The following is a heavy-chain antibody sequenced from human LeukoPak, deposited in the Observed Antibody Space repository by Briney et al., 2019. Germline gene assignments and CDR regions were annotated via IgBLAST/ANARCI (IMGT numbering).Heavy chain of an antibody. J-gene: IGHJ4*02. CDR3: ARELSSGWYYFDY. CDR2: INQDGSEE. CDR1: GFAFSSYW. V-gene: IGHV3-7*01. D-gene: IGHD6-19*01. Sequence: PGGSLRLSCAASGFAFSSYWMSWVRQAPGKGLEWVANINQDGSEEYYVDSVKGRFTISRDNAKNTLYLQMNSLRAEDTAVYYCARELSSGWYYFDYWGQGTLVTVSS.